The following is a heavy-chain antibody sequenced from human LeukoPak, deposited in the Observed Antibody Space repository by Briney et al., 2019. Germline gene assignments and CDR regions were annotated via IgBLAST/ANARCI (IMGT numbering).Heavy chain of an antibody. CDR1: GFTVSSNY. D-gene: IGHD2-15*01. CDR2: IYSGGST. Sequence: PGGSLRLSCAASGFTVSSNYMSWVRQAPGKGLEWVSVIYSGGSTYYADSVKGRFTISRDNSKNTLYLQMNSLRAEDTAVYYCARDRSAKWSRDAFDIWGQGTMVTVSS. CDR3: ARDRSAKWSRDAFDI. J-gene: IGHJ3*02. V-gene: IGHV3-53*01.